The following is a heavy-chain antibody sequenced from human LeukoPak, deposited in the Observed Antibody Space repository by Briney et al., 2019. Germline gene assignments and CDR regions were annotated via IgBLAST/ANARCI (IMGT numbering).Heavy chain of an antibody. J-gene: IGHJ2*01. Sequence: GASVKVSCKASGYTFTSYGISWVRQAPGQGLEWMGWISAYNGNTNYAQKLQGRVTMTTDTSTSTAYMELRSLRSDDTAVYYCARDRAMAAARGHFDLWGRGTLVTVSS. V-gene: IGHV1-18*01. CDR1: GYTFTSYG. CDR2: ISAYNGNT. CDR3: ARDRAMAAARGHFDL. D-gene: IGHD6-13*01.